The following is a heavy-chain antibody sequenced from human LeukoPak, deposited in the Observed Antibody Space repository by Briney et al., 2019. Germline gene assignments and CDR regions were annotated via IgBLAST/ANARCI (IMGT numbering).Heavy chain of an antibody. CDR2: INYSGRA. V-gene: IGHV4-59*01. Sequence: SETLSLICSVSGGSISGCYWTWVRQPRGKGREGIGQINYSGRADYNPSLKSRITISVHTSKNQMSLKLTSVTAEDTAIYYCASFGVDYDMGLWGQGTTVTVSS. CDR3: ASFGVDYDMGL. D-gene: IGHD3-16*01. J-gene: IGHJ6*02. CDR1: GGSISGCY.